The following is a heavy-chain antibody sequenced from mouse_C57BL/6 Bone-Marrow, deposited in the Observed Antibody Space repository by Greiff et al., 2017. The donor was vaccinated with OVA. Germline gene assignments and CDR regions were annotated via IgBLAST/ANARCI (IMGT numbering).Heavy chain of an antibody. Sequence: EVKLQESGGGLVQPKGSLKLSCAASGFSFNTYAMNWVRQAPGKGLEWVARIRSKSNNYATYYADSVKDRFTISRDESESMLYLQMNNLKTEDTAMYYCVRHLDGYAMDYWGQGTSVTVSS. CDR2: IRSKSNNYAT. V-gene: IGHV10-1*01. CDR1: GFSFNTYA. D-gene: IGHD2-3*01. CDR3: VRHLDGYAMDY. J-gene: IGHJ4*01.